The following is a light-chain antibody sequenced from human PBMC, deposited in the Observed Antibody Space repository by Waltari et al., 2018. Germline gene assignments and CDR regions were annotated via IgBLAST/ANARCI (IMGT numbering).Light chain of an antibody. Sequence: QSVLTQPPSASETPGQRVTISCSGSYSHLGRNTVPWFQLLPGTAPKVPIYNNKQRPSGGPDRFSASKSGTSASLASSGLQSEDEGDYYCAVWDDSLNAYVFGAGTKVTVL. J-gene: IGLJ1*01. CDR2: NNK. V-gene: IGLV1-44*01. CDR1: YSHLGRNT. CDR3: AVWDDSLNAYV.